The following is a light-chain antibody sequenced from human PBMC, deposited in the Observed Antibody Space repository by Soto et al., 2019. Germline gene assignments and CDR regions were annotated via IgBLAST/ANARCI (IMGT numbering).Light chain of an antibody. V-gene: IGKV3-20*01. CDR2: GAS. CDR1: QSLSSSY. CDR3: QQYGSSPFT. J-gene: IGKJ3*01. Sequence: EIVMTQYPATLSVSPGERATLSCRASQSLSSSYLAWYQQKPGQAPRLLIYGASSRATGIPDRVSGSGYGTDFTLTISRLEPEDFAVYYCQQYGSSPFTFGPGTMVDNK.